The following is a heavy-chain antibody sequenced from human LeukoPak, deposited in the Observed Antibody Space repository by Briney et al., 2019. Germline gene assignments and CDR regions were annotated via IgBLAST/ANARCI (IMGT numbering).Heavy chain of an antibody. Sequence: VASVKVSCKASGYTFTTYGISWVRQAPGHGLEWMGWISGYNGNTNYAQKLQGRVTMTTDTSTSTAYMELRSLRSDDTAVYDCARDRGIISPSRDWFDPWGQGTLVTVSS. V-gene: IGHV1-18*01. D-gene: IGHD3-10*01. CDR3: ARDRGIISPSRDWFDP. J-gene: IGHJ5*02. CDR2: ISGYNGNT. CDR1: GYTFTTYG.